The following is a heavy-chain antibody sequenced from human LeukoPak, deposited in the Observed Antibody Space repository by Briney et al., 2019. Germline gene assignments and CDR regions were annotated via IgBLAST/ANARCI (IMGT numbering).Heavy chain of an antibody. Sequence: GGSLSLSCAASGFTFSSYAMSWIRQAPGKGLEWVSYISSSGSTIYYADSVKGRFTISRDNAKNSLYLQMNSLRAEDTAVYYCASTSDAFDIWGQGTMVTVSS. CDR2: ISSSGSTI. CDR3: ASTSDAFDI. CDR1: GFTFSSYA. J-gene: IGHJ3*02. V-gene: IGHV3-11*01.